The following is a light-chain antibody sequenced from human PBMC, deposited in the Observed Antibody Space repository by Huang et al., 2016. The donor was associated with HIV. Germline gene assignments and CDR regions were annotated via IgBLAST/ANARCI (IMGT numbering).Light chain of an antibody. V-gene: IGKV3-15*01. CDR1: QRVGSN. Sequence: EIVMTQSPATLSVSPGERATLSCRASQRVGSNLAWYQQAPGQAPRLLIYGASTRATCIPARFSGGGSGTEFTLTITGLQSEDFAVYYCQQSNNWPWTFGQGTKVEIK. J-gene: IGKJ1*01. CDR3: QQSNNWPWT. CDR2: GAS.